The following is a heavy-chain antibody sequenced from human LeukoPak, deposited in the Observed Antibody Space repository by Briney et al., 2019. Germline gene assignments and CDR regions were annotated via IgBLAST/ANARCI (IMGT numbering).Heavy chain of an antibody. CDR3: ARVMVYAREYYFDY. Sequence: SETLSLTCTVSGYSISSGYYWGWIRQPPGKGLEWIGSIYHSGSTYYNPSLKSRVTISVDTSKNQFSLKLSSVTAADTAVYYCARVMVYAREYYFDYWGQGTLVTVSS. V-gene: IGHV4-38-2*02. D-gene: IGHD2-8*01. CDR2: IYHSGST. CDR1: GYSISSGYY. J-gene: IGHJ4*02.